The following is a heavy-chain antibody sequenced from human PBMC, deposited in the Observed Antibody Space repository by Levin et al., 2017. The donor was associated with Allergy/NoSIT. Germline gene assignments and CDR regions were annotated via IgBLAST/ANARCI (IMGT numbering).Heavy chain of an antibody. CDR1: GGSISSGGYS. D-gene: IGHD1-14*01. V-gene: IGHV4-30-2*01. CDR3: ARVNRLRTFDI. J-gene: IGHJ3*02. Sequence: SCAVSGGSISSGGYSWSWIRQPPGKGLEWIGYIYHSGSTYYNPSLKSRVTISVDRSKNQFSLKLSSVTAADTAVYYCARVNRLRTFDIWGQGTMVTVSS. CDR2: IYHSGST.